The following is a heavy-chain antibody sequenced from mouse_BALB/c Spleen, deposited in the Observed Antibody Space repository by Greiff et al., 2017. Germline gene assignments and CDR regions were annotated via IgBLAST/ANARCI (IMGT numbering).Heavy chain of an antibody. Sequence: QVQLKESGAELVRPGSSVKISCKASGYAFSSYWMHWVKQRPGQGLEWIGYINPSTGYTEYNQKFKDKATLTADKSSSTAYMQLSSLTSEDSAVYYCARDYDYSWFAYWGQGTLVTVSA. CDR1: GYAFSSYW. J-gene: IGHJ3*01. V-gene: IGHV1-4*01. CDR2: INPSTGYT. D-gene: IGHD2-4*01. CDR3: ARDYDYSWFAY.